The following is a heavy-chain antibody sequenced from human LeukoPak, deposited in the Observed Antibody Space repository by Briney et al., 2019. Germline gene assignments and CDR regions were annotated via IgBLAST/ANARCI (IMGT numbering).Heavy chain of an antibody. D-gene: IGHD3-22*01. CDR2: MNPNSGNT. Sequence: GASVKVSCKASGYTFTSYDINWVRQATGQGLEWMGWMNPNSGNTGYAQKFQGRVTMTRNTSISTAYMELSSLRSEDTAVYYCARGPGGLANYYDRFEYFQHWGQGTLVTVSS. V-gene: IGHV1-8*01. CDR3: ARGPGGLANYYDRFEYFQH. J-gene: IGHJ1*01. CDR1: GYTFTSYD.